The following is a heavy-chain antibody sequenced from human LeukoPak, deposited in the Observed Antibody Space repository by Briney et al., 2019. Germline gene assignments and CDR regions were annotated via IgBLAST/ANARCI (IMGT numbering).Heavy chain of an antibody. CDR1: GFIVSSNY. CDR3: ARGGSGYCSGTICYEGYAFDI. Sequence: GGSLRLSCAASGFIVSSNYMSWVRQAPGKGLEWVSVIYSGGSTYYADSVKGRFTISRDNSKNTLYFQMNSLSVEDTAVYYCARGGSGYCSGTICYEGYAFDIWGQGTMVTVSS. V-gene: IGHV3-53*01. J-gene: IGHJ3*02. D-gene: IGHD2-2*01. CDR2: IYSGGST.